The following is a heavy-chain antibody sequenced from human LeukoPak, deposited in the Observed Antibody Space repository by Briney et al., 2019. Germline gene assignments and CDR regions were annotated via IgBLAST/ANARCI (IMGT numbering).Heavy chain of an antibody. V-gene: IGHV1-2*02. CDR3: AKDIVVVPASYDDAFDI. Sequence: ASVKVSCKASGYTFTGYYMHWVRQAPGQGLEWMGWINPNSGGTNYAQKSQGRVTMTRDTSISTAYMELSRLRSDDTAVYYCAKDIVVVPASYDDAFDIWGQGTMVTVSS. J-gene: IGHJ3*02. CDR2: INPNSGGT. CDR1: GYTFTGYY. D-gene: IGHD2-2*01.